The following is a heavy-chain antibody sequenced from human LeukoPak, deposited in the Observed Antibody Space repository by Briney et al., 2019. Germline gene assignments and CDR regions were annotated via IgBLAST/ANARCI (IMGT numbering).Heavy chain of an antibody. D-gene: IGHD3-22*01. CDR2: ISGSGGST. J-gene: IGHJ4*02. CDR3: AKDSESYYDSSGYYYWAGYFDY. Sequence: GGSLRLSCAASGFTFSSYGMSWVRQAPGKGLEWVSAISGSGGSTYYADSVKGRFTISSDNSKNTLYLQMNSLRAEDTAVYYCAKDSESYYDSSGYYYWAGYFDYWGQGTLVTVSS. CDR1: GFTFSSYG. V-gene: IGHV3-23*01.